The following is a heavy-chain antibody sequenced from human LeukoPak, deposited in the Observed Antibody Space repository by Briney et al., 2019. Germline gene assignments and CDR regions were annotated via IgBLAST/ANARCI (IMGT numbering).Heavy chain of an antibody. V-gene: IGHV4-59*01. CDR1: RGSISSYY. J-gene: IGHJ4*02. Sequence: SGTLSLTRTVSRGSISSYYWSRIRQPPGQGLEWMGYIYYSGSTNYNPSPKRRVTIPLDTSKNQFSLKLSSVTAADTAVYYRARGSHFDWMYDYWGQGTLVTVSS. CDR2: IYYSGST. D-gene: IGHD3-9*01. CDR3: ARGSHFDWMYDY.